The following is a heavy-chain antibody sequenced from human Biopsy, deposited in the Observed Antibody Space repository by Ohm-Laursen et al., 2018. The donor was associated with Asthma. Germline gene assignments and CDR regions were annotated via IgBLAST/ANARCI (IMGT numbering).Heavy chain of an antibody. Sequence: SSVKVSCKTSGYTFINYAIHWVRQAPGQRLEWMGWINAGNGNTKYSEKFQGRVTITRDTSASTAYMDLSSLRSEDTAVYYCARTYYDFLTGQVNDALAMWGQGTVVTVSS. CDR1: GYTFINYA. D-gene: IGHD3-9*01. V-gene: IGHV1-3*01. CDR2: INAGNGNT. J-gene: IGHJ3*02. CDR3: ARTYYDFLTGQVNDALAM.